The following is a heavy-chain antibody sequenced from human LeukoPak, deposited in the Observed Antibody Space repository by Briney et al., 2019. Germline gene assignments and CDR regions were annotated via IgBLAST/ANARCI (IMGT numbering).Heavy chain of an antibody. V-gene: IGHV4-31*03. J-gene: IGHJ2*01. D-gene: IGHD3-10*01. CDR1: GGSISGGGYF. Sequence: PSDPLSLTCPVSGGSISGGGYFWIGIRQPTGKGLEWIGYIYYSGSIYYNRSLKSRVTISIDTSKNQLSLKLSSVTAADTAVYYCARISTYYYGSGRYYNRSYWYFDLWGRGTLVTVSS. CDR3: ARISTYYYGSGRYYNRSYWYFDL. CDR2: IYYSGSI.